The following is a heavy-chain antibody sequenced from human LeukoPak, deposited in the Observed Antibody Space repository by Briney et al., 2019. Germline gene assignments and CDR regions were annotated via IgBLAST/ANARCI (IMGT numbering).Heavy chain of an antibody. CDR3: ASLYGGGVDY. CDR1: GGSISSSSYY. J-gene: IGHJ4*02. D-gene: IGHD2-2*02. V-gene: IGHV4-39*01. CDR2: IYYSGST. Sequence: SETLSLTCTASGGSISSSSYYWGWIRQPPGKGLEWIGSIYYSGSTYYNPSLKSRVTISVDTSKNQFSLKLSSVTAADTAVYYCASLYGGGVDYWGQGTLVTVSS.